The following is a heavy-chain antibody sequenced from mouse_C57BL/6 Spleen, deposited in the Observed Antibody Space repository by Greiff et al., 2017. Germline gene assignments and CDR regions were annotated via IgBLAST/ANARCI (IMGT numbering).Heavy chain of an antibody. J-gene: IGHJ4*01. Sequence: VKLMESGAELVKPGASVKISCKASGYAFSSYWMNWVKQRPGKGLEWIGQIYPGDGDTNYNGKFKGKATLTADKSSSTAYMQLSSLTSEDSAVYFCARDYGSSYVNYAMDYWGQGTSVTVSS. CDR2: IYPGDGDT. D-gene: IGHD1-1*01. CDR1: GYAFSSYW. CDR3: ARDYGSSYVNYAMDY. V-gene: IGHV1-80*01.